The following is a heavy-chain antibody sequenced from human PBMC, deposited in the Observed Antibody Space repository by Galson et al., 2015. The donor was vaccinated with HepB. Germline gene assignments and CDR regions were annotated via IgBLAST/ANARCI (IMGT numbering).Heavy chain of an antibody. CDR3: ARAYCGGDCYKKNYGMDV. D-gene: IGHD2-21*01. CDR2: INAGNGNT. Sequence: SVKVSCKASGYTFSSYAIHCVRQAPGQRLEWMGWINAGNGNTKYSQRFQGRVTITRDTSASTAYMELSSLRSEDTAVYYCARAYCGGDCYKKNYGMDVWGQGTTVTVSS. J-gene: IGHJ6*02. CDR1: GYTFSSYA. V-gene: IGHV1-3*01.